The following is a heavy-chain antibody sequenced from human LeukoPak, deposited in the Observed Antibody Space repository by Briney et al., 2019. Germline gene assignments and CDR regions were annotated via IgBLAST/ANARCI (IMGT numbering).Heavy chain of an antibody. CDR3: ARVHLPNYDILTGYSPGPFDY. Sequence: GGSLRLSCAASGFTFSSYSMNWVRQAPGKGLEWVSSISSSSSYIYYADSVKGRFTISRDNAKNSLYLQMNSLRAEDTAVYYCARVHLPNYDILTGYSPGPFDYWGQGTPVTVSS. D-gene: IGHD3-9*01. J-gene: IGHJ4*02. CDR2: ISSSSSYI. CDR1: GFTFSSYS. V-gene: IGHV3-21*01.